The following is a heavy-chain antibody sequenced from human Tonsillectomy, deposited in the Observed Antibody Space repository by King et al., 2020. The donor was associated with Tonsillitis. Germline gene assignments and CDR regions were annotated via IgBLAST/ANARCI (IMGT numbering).Heavy chain of an antibody. CDR1: GFTFSNYD. D-gene: IGHD7-27*01. CDR3: ARAVPNWGSNYFYGLDV. Sequence: VQLVESGGGLVQPGGSLRLSCAASGFTFSNYDMHWVRHATGKGLEWVSAIGTAGDTDYPGSVKGRFTISRDNAKNSLYLQMNNLRAGDTAVYYCARAVPNWGSNYFYGLDVWGQGTTVTVSS. CDR2: IGTAGDT. V-gene: IGHV3-13*01. J-gene: IGHJ6*02.